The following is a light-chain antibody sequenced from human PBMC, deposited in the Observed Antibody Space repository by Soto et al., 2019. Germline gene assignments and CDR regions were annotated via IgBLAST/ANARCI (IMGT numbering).Light chain of an antibody. Sequence: SYELTQPPSVSVAPGQTARITCGGNNIGSKSVHWYQEKSGQAPVLVVYDDNDRPSGIPERFSGSNSGNTATLTISRVEAGDEADYYCQVWDSSSDWVFGGGTK. V-gene: IGLV3-21*02. CDR1: NIGSKS. CDR3: QVWDSSSDWV. CDR2: DDN. J-gene: IGLJ3*02.